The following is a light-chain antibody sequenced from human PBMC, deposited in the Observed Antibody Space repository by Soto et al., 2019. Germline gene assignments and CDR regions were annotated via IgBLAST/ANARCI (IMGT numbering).Light chain of an antibody. CDR1: SSDVGGYNY. CDR3: NSYTSTNTLYV. V-gene: IGLV2-14*01. Sequence: QSVLTQPASVSGSPGQSITISCTGGSSDVGGYNYVSWYQQHPGKAPKLMIYEVTNRPSGVSNRFSGSKTGNTASLTISGLQAEDEADYYCNSYTSTNTLYVFGTGTQLTVL. J-gene: IGLJ1*01. CDR2: EVT.